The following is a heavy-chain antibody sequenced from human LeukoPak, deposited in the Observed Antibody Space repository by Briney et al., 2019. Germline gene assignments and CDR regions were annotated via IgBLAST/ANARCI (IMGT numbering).Heavy chain of an antibody. D-gene: IGHD2-15*01. Sequence: GESLKISCKGSGYSFTSYWIGWVRQMPGKGLEWMGIIYPGDSDTRYSPSFQGQVTISADKSISTAYLQWSSLKASDTAMYYCARRGGYCSGGSCCSQNAFDIWGQGTMVTVSS. CDR3: ARRGGYCSGGSCCSQNAFDI. V-gene: IGHV5-51*01. J-gene: IGHJ3*02. CDR2: IYPGDSDT. CDR1: GYSFTSYW.